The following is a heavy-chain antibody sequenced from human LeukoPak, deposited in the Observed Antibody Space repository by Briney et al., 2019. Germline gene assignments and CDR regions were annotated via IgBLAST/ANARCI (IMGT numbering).Heavy chain of an antibody. CDR1: GFTFSSYG. Sequence: GGSLRLSCAASGFTFSSYGMHWVRQALGKGLEWVAVISYDGSNKYYADSVKGRFTISRDNSKNTLYLQMNSLRAEDTAVYYCAKGATTDYWGQGTLVTVSS. V-gene: IGHV3-30*18. CDR3: AKGATTDY. D-gene: IGHD1-26*01. J-gene: IGHJ4*02. CDR2: ISYDGSNK.